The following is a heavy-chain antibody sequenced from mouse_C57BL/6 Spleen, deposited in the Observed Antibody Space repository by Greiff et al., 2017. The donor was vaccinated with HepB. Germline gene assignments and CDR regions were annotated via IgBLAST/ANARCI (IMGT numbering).Heavy chain of an antibody. D-gene: IGHD2-3*01. CDR3: ARYNDGCFPYWYFDV. J-gene: IGHJ1*03. CDR1: GYTFTSYW. Sequence: QVQLQQSGAELVKPGASVKMSCKASGYTFTSYWITWVKQRPGQGLEWIGDIYPGSGSTNYNEKFKSKATLTVDTSSSTAYMQLSSLTSEDSAVYYCARYNDGCFPYWYFDVWGTGTTVTVSS. V-gene: IGHV1-55*01. CDR2: IYPGSGST.